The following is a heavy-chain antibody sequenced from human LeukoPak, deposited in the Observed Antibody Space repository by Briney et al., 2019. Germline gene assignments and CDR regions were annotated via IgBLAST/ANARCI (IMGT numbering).Heavy chain of an antibody. CDR1: GGSFSGYY. CDR3: ARPLLAAGDAFDI. D-gene: IGHD6-13*01. J-gene: IGHJ3*02. CDR2: INHSGST. V-gene: IGHV4-34*01. Sequence: SETLSLTCAVYGGSFSGYYWSWIRQPPGKGLEWIGEINHSGSTNYNPSLKSRVTVSVDTSKNQFSLKLSSVTAADTAVYYCARPLLAAGDAFDIWGQGTMGTVSS.